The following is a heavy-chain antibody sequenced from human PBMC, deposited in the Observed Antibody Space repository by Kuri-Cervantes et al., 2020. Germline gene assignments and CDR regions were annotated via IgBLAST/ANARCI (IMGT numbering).Heavy chain of an antibody. V-gene: IGHV3-48*01. J-gene: IGHJ4*02. CDR2: ISSSSSTI. Sequence: GESLKISCAASGFTLSSYSMNWVRQAPGKGVEWVSYISSSSSTIYYADSVKGRFTISRDNAKNSLYLQMNSLRAEDTAVYYCARSSYYYDSGGYYYGDYWGQGTLVTVSS. D-gene: IGHD3-22*01. CDR1: GFTLSSYS. CDR3: ARSSYYYDSGGYYYGDY.